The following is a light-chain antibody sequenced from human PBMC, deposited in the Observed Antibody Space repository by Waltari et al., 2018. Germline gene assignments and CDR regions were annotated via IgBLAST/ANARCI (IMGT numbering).Light chain of an antibody. Sequence: DIQMTQSPSSLSASVGDRVTITCRASQVISNYLAWFQQKPGQAPKSLIYAASSLQSGVPSKFSGSGSGTDFTLTISSLQPEDFATYYCQQYYNYPITFGQGTRLEIK. V-gene: IGKV1-16*02. CDR2: AAS. J-gene: IGKJ5*01. CDR1: QVISNY. CDR3: QQYYNYPIT.